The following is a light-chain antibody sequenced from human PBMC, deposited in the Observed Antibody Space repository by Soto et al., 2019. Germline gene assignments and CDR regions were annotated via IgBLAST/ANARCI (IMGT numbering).Light chain of an antibody. CDR2: DVS. CDR3: SSYTSSSTVV. Sequence: QSVLTQPASVSGSPGQSITISCTGTSSDVGGYNYVSWYQQHPGKAPKLMIYDVSNRPSGVSNRFSGSKSGNTASLTISGLQAEDEADYYCSSYTSSSTVVFGGGTQLTVI. V-gene: IGLV2-14*01. CDR1: SSDVGGYNY. J-gene: IGLJ2*01.